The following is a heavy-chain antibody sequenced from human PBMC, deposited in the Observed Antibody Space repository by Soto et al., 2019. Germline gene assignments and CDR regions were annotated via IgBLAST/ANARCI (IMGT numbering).Heavy chain of an antibody. J-gene: IGHJ4*02. Sequence: QVQLVESGGGVVQPGRSLRLSCAASGFSFSSHGMHWVRQDPGKGLAWVAVISYDGSNKYYADSVKGRFTISRDNSQNTLYLQRNILRDEDTAVYYGAKGGWVVVVITADYCGQGTLVTVSS. D-gene: IGHD3-22*01. V-gene: IGHV3-30*18. CDR1: GFSFSSHG. CDR3: AKGGWVVVVITADY. CDR2: ISYDGSNK.